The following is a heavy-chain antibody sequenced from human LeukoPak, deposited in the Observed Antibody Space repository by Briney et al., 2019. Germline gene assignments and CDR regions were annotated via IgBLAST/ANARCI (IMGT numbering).Heavy chain of an antibody. V-gene: IGHV4-4*07. Sequence: KASETLSLTCTVSGGSINSYYWSWLRQPAGKGLEWIGRIYTSGSTNYNPSLKSRVTMSVDTSKNQFSLKLSSVTAADTAVYYCARDGYDSSGTYYFDYWGQGTLVTVSS. J-gene: IGHJ4*02. D-gene: IGHD3-22*01. CDR2: IYTSGST. CDR1: GGSINSYY. CDR3: ARDGYDSSGTYYFDY.